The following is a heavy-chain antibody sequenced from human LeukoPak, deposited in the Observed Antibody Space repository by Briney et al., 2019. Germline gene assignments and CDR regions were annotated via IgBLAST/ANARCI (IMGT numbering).Heavy chain of an antibody. J-gene: IGHJ4*02. V-gene: IGHV3-21*01. CDR3: GRRGRVSYGPDDY. CDR2: ISSSSSYI. CDR1: GFTFSSYS. Sequence: GGPLRLSCAASGFTFSSYSMNWVRQAPGKGLKWVSSISSSSSYIYYADSVKGRFTISRDNAKNSLYLQMNSLRAEDTAVYYCGRRGRVSYGPDDYWGQGTLVTVSS. D-gene: IGHD5-18*01.